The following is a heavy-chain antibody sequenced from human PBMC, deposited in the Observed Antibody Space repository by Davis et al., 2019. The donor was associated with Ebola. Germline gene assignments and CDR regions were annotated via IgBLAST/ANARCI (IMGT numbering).Heavy chain of an antibody. J-gene: IGHJ4*02. CDR2: IIPVFGIP. CDR1: GGTFSSYA. CDR3: ARDRYSDGSGYFFEQSH. Sequence: SVKVSCKASGGTFSSYAISWVRQAPGQGLDWMGGIIPVFGIPKYAQKFQGRVTITADESTSTAYMELSSLRSEDTAVYYCARDRYSDGSGYFFEQSHWGQGNLVTVSS. V-gene: IGHV1-69*13. D-gene: IGHD3-22*01.